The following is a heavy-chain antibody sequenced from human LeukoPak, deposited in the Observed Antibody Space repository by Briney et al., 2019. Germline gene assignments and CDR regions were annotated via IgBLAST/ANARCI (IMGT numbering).Heavy chain of an antibody. CDR2: INHSGST. J-gene: IGHJ5*02. V-gene: IGHV4-34*01. CDR1: GGSFSGYY. D-gene: IGHD3-10*01. Sequence: PSETLSLTCAVYGGSFSGYYWSWIRQPPGKGLEWIGEINHSGSTNYNPSLKSRVTISVDTSKNQFSLKLSSVTAADTAVYYCARGSVLWFGSKTKNWFDPWGQGTLVTVPS. CDR3: ARGSVLWFGSKTKNWFDP.